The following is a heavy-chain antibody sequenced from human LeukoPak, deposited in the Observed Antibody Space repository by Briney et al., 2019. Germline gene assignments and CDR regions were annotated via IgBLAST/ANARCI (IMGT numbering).Heavy chain of an antibody. CDR1: GGSISSYY. CDR3: ARGRSYEYGDYDY. V-gene: IGHV4-59*12. CDR2: INYSGST. J-gene: IGHJ4*02. Sequence: SETLSLTCTVSGGSISSYYWSWIRQPPGKGLEWIGYINYSGSTKYNPSLKSRVTISVDTSKNQFSLNLNSVTAADTALYYCARGRSYEYGDYDYWGQGTLVTVSS. D-gene: IGHD3-16*01.